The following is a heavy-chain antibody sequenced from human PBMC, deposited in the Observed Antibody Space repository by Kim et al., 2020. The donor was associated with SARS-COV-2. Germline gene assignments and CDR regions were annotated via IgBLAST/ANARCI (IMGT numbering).Heavy chain of an antibody. Sequence: SQTLSLTCAISGDSVSSNSAAWNWIRQSPSRGLEWLGRTYYRSKWYNDYAVSVKSRITINPDTSKNQFSLQLNSVTPEDTAVYYCARGIHAAAGTNYYYYGMDVWGQGTTVTVSS. D-gene: IGHD6-13*01. CDR3: ARGIHAAAGTNYYYYGMDV. CDR1: GDSVSSNSAA. CDR2: TYYRSKWYN. V-gene: IGHV6-1*01. J-gene: IGHJ6*02.